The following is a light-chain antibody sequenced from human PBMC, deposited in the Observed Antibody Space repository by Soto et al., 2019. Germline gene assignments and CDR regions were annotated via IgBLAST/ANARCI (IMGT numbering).Light chain of an antibody. CDR3: SSYGGSNNLVI. V-gene: IGLV2-8*01. J-gene: IGLJ2*01. CDR2: EVS. CDR1: SNDVGGHHY. Sequence: QYALTQPPSASGSHGQSVTISCTGTSNDVGGHHYVSWYQQHPGEAPKLMISEVSKRPSGVPDRFSGSKSGNTASLTVSGLQAEDEADYYCSSYGGSNNLVIFGGGTKLSVL.